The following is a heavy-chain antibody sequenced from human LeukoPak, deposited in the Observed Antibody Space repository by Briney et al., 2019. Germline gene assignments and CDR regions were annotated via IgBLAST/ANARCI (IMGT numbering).Heavy chain of an antibody. CDR1: GYTFTDYY. Sequence: GATVKISCKVSGYTFTDYYMHWVQQAPGKGLEWMGWISAHNGNTNYEEKVQGRVTMTTDTSTSTAYMEVRSLRSDDTAVYYCARDKGTVATYYYYYMDVWGKGTTVTISS. CDR3: ARDKGTVATYYYYYMDV. D-gene: IGHD6-19*01. J-gene: IGHJ6*03. V-gene: IGHV1-18*04. CDR2: ISAHNGNT.